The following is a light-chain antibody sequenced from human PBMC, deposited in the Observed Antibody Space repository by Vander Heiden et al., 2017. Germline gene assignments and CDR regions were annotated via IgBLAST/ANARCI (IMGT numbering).Light chain of an antibody. Sequence: QSVLTQPPSVSAASGHRVTISCSGSTSNIEGNSVSWYQQVPGTVPKLLIYDNDKRPSGIPDRFSGSKSATSATLVITGLQTGDEANYYCGTWDSSLSVVVFGGETRLTVL. V-gene: IGLV1-51*01. CDR1: TSNIEGNS. CDR3: GTWDSSLSVVV. J-gene: IGLJ2*01. CDR2: DND.